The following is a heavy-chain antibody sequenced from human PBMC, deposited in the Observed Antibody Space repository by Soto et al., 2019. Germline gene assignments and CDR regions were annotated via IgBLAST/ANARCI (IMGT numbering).Heavy chain of an antibody. J-gene: IGHJ4*02. D-gene: IGHD1-20*01. Sequence: SETLSLTCKVSGDSISGSEWWSWVRQPPGKGLEWIAEIHHSGPTNYNPSLKSRVTITVDKSDNQFSLRLSSVTAADTAVYYCAIVGITTLRNYYFDHWGQGPLVTVSS. CDR2: IHHSGPT. V-gene: IGHV4-4*02. CDR3: AIVGITTLRNYYFDH. CDR1: GDSISGSEW.